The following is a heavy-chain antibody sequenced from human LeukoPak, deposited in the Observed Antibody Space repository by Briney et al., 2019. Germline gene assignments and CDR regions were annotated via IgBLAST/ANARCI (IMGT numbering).Heavy chain of an antibody. V-gene: IGHV5-51*01. CDR2: IYPGDSDT. J-gene: IGHJ3*02. CDR3: ARPRGRNGDAFDI. Sequence: GESLKISCQGFGYTFSNYWIGWVRQMPEKGPEWMGIIYPGDSDTRYSPSFQGQVTISADKSISTAYLQWSSLKASDTAMYYCARPRGRNGDAFDIWGQGTMVTVSS. CDR1: GYTFSNYW. D-gene: IGHD1-1*01.